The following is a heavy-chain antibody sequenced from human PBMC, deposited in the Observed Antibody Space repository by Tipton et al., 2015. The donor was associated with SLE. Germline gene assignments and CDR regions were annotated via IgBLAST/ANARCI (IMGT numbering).Heavy chain of an antibody. V-gene: IGHV4-59*11. CDR3: AREGDPGYFDY. CDR2: TYYSGNT. Sequence: TLSLTCTVSGGSISSHYWSWIRQPPGKGLEWIGYTYYSGNTNYNPSLKSRVTISVDTSKNQFSLKLSSVTAADTAVYYCAREGDPGYFDYWGQGTLVTVSS. J-gene: IGHJ4*02. D-gene: IGHD2-21*01. CDR1: GGSISSHY.